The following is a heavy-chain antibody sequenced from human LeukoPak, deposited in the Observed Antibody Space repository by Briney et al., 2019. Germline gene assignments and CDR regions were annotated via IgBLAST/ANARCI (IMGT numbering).Heavy chain of an antibody. CDR3: ACDQAQPFDY. V-gene: IGHV1-2*02. J-gene: IGHJ4*02. CDR1: GYTFTSYG. D-gene: IGHD1-14*01. Sequence: GASVKVSCKASGYTFTSYGISWVRQAPGQGLEWMGWISPNSGDTNYAQKFQGRVTMTRDTSISTAYMELSRLRSDDTAVYYCACDQAQPFDYWGQGTLVTVSS. CDR2: ISPNSGDT.